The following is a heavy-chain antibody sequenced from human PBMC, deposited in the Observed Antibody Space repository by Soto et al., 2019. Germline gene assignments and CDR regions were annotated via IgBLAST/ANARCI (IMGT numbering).Heavy chain of an antibody. J-gene: IGHJ4*02. D-gene: IGHD1-1*01. CDR3: ATPVSVATLDYFDY. Sequence: ASVKVSCKVSGYTLTELSMHWVRQAPGKGLEWMGFFDPDDGETFFAQKFQGRVTLTEDTSSDTAYMELSSLRSEDTAVYFCATPVSVATLDYFDYWGQGTLVTASS. CDR2: FDPDDGET. V-gene: IGHV1-24*01. CDR1: GYTLTELS.